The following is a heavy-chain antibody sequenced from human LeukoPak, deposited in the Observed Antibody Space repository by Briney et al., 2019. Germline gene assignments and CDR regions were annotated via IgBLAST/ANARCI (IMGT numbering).Heavy chain of an antibody. V-gene: IGHV3-21*01. CDR2: ITSSSSYI. J-gene: IGHJ4*02. Sequence: PGGSLRLSCAASGFTFSSYSMTWVRQAPGKGLEWVSCITSSSSYIYYADSGKGRFTISRDNAKNSLYLQMNSLRAEDTAVYYCARGSTYSSGWYTGFDYWGQGTLVTVSS. D-gene: IGHD6-19*01. CDR1: GFTFSSYS. CDR3: ARGSTYSSGWYTGFDY.